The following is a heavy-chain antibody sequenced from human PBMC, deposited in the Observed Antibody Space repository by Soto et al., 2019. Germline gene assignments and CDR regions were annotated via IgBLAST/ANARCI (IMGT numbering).Heavy chain of an antibody. CDR1: GFSFSSHG. CDR2: ISYDGTNK. V-gene: IGHV3-30*18. CDR3: VKDRRTEAYGMEV. D-gene: IGHD2-21*01. Sequence: QVQLVESGGGVVQPGRSLRLSCAASGFSFSSHGLHWVRQAPSRGLEWMAVISYDGTNKQYGDSVKGRFTISRDNSQNTLYLQMNSLRAEDTAVYYCVKDRRTEAYGMEVWGQGTTVTVSS. J-gene: IGHJ6*02.